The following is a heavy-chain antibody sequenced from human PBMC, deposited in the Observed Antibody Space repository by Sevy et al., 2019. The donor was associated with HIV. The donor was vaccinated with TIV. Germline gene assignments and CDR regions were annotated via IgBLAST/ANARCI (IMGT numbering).Heavy chain of an antibody. J-gene: IGHJ4*02. CDR1: GFNFNIYS. CDR2: LSFGCGRI. D-gene: IGHD2-8*01. Sequence: GGSLRLSCVASGFNFNIYSMIWVRQAPGKGLEWVSTLSFGCGRINHADSVQGRFTMSRDDSKKTVYLEMNSLRAEDTAVYYCARKGCTRSHDHWGQGTLVTVSS. CDR3: ARKGCTRSHDH. V-gene: IGHV3-23*01.